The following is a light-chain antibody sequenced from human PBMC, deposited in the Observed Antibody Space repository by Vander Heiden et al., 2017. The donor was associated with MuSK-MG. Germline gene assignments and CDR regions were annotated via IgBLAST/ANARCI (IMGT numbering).Light chain of an antibody. V-gene: IGKV1-39*01. CDR3: QHIEILPWT. Sequence: DIQMTQSPSSLSASVGDRVTITCRASQSISTYLNWYQQKPGKAPKLLIYAASNLQSGVPSRFSGSRSGTDFTLTISRLQPEDFATYYCQHIEILPWTLGQGTNVGIK. CDR1: QSISTY. CDR2: AAS. J-gene: IGKJ1*01.